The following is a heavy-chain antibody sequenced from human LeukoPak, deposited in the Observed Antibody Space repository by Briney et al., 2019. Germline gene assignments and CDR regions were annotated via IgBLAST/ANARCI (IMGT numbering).Heavy chain of an antibody. D-gene: IGHD3-10*01. Sequence: PGGSLRLSCAASGFTFSSYGMSWVRQAPGKGLEWVSATSGSGGSTYYADSVKGRFTISRDNSKNTPYLQMNSLRAEDTAVYYCAKAGGSGTYYYYMDVWGKGTTVTISS. J-gene: IGHJ6*03. V-gene: IGHV3-23*01. CDR1: GFTFSSYG. CDR3: AKAGGSGTYYYYMDV. CDR2: TSGSGGST.